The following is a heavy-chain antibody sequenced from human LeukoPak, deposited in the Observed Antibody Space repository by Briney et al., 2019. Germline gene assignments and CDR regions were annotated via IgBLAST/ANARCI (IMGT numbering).Heavy chain of an antibody. J-gene: IGHJ3*02. CDR1: GGSFSGYY. CDR3: ARDNPNLVGATPWGDAFDI. Sequence: PSETLSLTCAVYGGSFSGYYWSWIRQPPGKGLEWIGYIYYSGSTYYNPSLKSRVTISVDTSKNQFSLKLSSVTAADTAVYYCARDNPNLVGATPWGDAFDIWGQGTMVTVSS. D-gene: IGHD1-26*01. CDR2: IYYSGST. V-gene: IGHV4-34*09.